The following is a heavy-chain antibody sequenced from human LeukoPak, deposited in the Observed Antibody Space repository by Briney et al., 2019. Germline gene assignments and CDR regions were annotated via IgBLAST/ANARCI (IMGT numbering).Heavy chain of an antibody. Sequence: IYYSGSTFYNPSLKSRVTISVDTSKNQFSLKLSSVTAADTAVYYCARDTTGFGYSSSWPDYWGQGTLVTVSS. CDR2: IYYSGST. CDR3: ARDTTGFGYSSSWPDY. D-gene: IGHD6-13*01. V-gene: IGHV4-39*07. J-gene: IGHJ4*02.